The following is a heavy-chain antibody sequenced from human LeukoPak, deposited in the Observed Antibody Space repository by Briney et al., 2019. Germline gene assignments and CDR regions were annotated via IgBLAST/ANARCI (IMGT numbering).Heavy chain of an antibody. Sequence: ASVKVSCKASGYTFSGYYMHWVRQARGQGLEWMGWINPNSGGTNYEQKFQGRVTMTRDTSISTAYMELSRLRSDDTAVYYCARGALFVVVITADLDYWGQGTLVTVSS. CDR2: INPNSGGT. V-gene: IGHV1-2*02. D-gene: IGHD3-22*01. J-gene: IGHJ4*02. CDR1: GYTFSGYY. CDR3: ARGALFVVVITADLDY.